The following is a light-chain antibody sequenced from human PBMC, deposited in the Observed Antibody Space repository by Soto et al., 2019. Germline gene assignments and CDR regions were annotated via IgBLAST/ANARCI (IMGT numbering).Light chain of an antibody. J-gene: IGKJ4*01. Sequence: DIQMTQSPSSLSASVGDRVTVTCQASQDIRNSLNWYQQKPGEAPRLLIYDASHLEAGVPSRFSGSGSGTDFTFTISSLQPEDIATYYCQQYDNLSALTFGGGTKVEIK. V-gene: IGKV1-33*01. CDR3: QQYDNLSALT. CDR1: QDIRNS. CDR2: DAS.